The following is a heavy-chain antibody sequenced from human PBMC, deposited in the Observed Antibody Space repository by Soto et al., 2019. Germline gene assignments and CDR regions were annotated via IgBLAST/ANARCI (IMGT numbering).Heavy chain of an antibody. Sequence: PSETLSLTCTVSGGSISSGGYYWSWIRQHPGKGLEWIGYIYYSGSTYYNPSLKPRATISVDTSKNQFCLKLSSVTAAEPAVYNCARSFPEAVAGSFDYSGQGTLVTVSS. D-gene: IGHD6-13*01. V-gene: IGHV4-31*03. CDR1: GGSISSGGYY. CDR3: ARSFPEAVAGSFDY. CDR2: IYYSGST. J-gene: IGHJ4*02.